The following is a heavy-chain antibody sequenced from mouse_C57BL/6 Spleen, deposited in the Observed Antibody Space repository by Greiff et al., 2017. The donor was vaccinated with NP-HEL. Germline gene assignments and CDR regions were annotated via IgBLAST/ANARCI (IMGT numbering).Heavy chain of an antibody. CDR2: IYPGDGDT. CDR3: ARGIDGSSYGYFDV. V-gene: IGHV1-82*01. J-gene: IGHJ1*03. D-gene: IGHD1-1*01. Sequence: VQLVESGPELVKPGASVKISCKASGYAFSSSWMNWVKQRPGKGLEWIGRIYPGDGDTNYNGKFKGKATLTADKSSSTAYMQLSSLTSEDSAVYFCARGIDGSSYGYFDVWGTGTTVTVSS. CDR1: GYAFSSSW.